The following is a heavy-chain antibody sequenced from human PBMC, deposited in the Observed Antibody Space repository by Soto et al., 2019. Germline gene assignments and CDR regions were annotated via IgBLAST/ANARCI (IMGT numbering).Heavy chain of an antibody. V-gene: IGHV6-1*01. Sequence: SQTLSLTCAISGDSVSGNSAAWNWIRQSPSRGLEWLGRTYYRSKWYNDYAVSVKSRITVTPDTSKNQFSLHLNSVTPEDTAVYYWAREFPYYESSDSYFDYWGQGALVTVSS. CDR2: TYYRSKWYN. D-gene: IGHD3-16*01. J-gene: IGHJ4*02. CDR3: AREFPYYESSDSYFDY. CDR1: GDSVSGNSAA.